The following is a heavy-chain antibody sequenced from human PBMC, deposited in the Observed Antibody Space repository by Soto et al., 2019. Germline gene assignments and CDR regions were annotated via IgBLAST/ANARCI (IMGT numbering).Heavy chain of an antibody. CDR1: GGSISSSSYY. V-gene: IGHV4-39*01. CDR2: IYYSGST. D-gene: IGHD1-1*01. J-gene: IGHJ4*02. Sequence: QLQLQESGPGLVKPSETLSLTCTVSGGSISSSSYYWGWIRQPPGKGLEWIGSIYYSGSTYYNPSLKSRVTISVDTSKNQFALKLSSVTAADTAVYYGARYGEGTRRDYWGQGTLVTVSS. CDR3: ARYGEGTRRDY.